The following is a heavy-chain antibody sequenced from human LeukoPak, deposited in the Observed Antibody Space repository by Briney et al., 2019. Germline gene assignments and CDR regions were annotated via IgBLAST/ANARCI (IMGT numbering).Heavy chain of an antibody. V-gene: IGHV3-30*03. D-gene: IGHD4-23*01. Sequence: GGSLRLSCAAPGFTFSSYGMHWVRQAPGKGLEWVAVISYGGSNKKYADSVKGRFTISRDNSKNTLYLQMNSLRAEDTAVYYCARGETTVIRDSAFDIWGQGTMVTVSS. CDR2: ISYGGSNK. J-gene: IGHJ3*02. CDR1: GFTFSSYG. CDR3: ARGETTVIRDSAFDI.